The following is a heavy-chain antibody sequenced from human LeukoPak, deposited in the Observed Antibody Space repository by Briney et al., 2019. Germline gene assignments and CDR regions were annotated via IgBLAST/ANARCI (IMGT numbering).Heavy chain of an antibody. V-gene: IGHV1-69*01. CDR3: ARGAWIQLWLLDY. CDR1: GGTFSSYA. J-gene: IGHJ4*02. CDR2: IISIFGTA. D-gene: IGHD5-18*01. Sequence: GSSVKVSCKASGGTFSSYAISWVRQAPGQGLEWMGGIISIFGTANYAQKFQGRVTITADESTSTAYMELSSLRSEDTAVYYCARGAWIQLWLLDYWGQGTLVTVSS.